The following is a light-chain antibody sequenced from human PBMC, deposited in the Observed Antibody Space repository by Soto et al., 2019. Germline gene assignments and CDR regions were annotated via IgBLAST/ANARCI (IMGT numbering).Light chain of an antibody. CDR2: GAS. Sequence: EIVMTQSPATLSVSPGERATRSCRASQSVSSNLAWYQQKPGQAPRLLIYGASTRATGIPARFSGSGSGTEFTLTISSLQPEDFAVYYCQQYNNWPRPFGQGTKVDIK. J-gene: IGKJ1*01. CDR1: QSVSSN. CDR3: QQYNNWPRP. V-gene: IGKV3-15*01.